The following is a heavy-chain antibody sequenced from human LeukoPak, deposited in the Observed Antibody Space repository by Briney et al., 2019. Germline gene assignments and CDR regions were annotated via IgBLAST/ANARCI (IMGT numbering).Heavy chain of an antibody. CDR3: ARVGVGTVAGNYFDD. CDR2: IYSGGGT. J-gene: IGHJ4*02. Sequence: GGSLRLSCTASGFTVSSSYMAWVRQAPGKGLEWVSLIYSGGGTYYADSVKGRFTISRHNFENTLYLQMNSLRAEDTAVYYCARVGVGTVAGNYFDDWGQGTLVTVSS. V-gene: IGHV3-53*04. CDR1: GFTVSSSY. D-gene: IGHD6-19*01.